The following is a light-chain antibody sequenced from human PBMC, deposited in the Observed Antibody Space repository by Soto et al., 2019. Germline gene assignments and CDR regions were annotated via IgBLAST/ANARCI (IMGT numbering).Light chain of an antibody. Sequence: QPVLTQSPSASASLGASVKLTCTLSSGHSSYAIAWHQQQPEKGPRYLMKVNSDGSHIKGDGIPARFSGSSSGAERYLTISSLQSEDEADYYCQTWATGIQVFGGGTKL. V-gene: IGLV4-69*01. CDR2: VNSDGSH. CDR1: SGHSSYA. CDR3: QTWATGIQV. J-gene: IGLJ3*02.